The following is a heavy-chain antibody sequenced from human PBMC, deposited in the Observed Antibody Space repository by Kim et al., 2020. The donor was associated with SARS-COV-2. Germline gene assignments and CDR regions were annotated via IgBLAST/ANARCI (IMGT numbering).Heavy chain of an antibody. CDR2: IYYGGST. J-gene: IGHJ4*02. CDR3: SRRAHVLFFPP. D-gene: IGHD3-10*02. V-gene: IGHV4-39*01. Sequence: SETLSLTCSVSGDSFSNSNYYWPWFRQPAGKGLEWIGSIYYGGSTFYNPSLQSRVTISLDTAKNQYSPKMNSVTAADSGVYYCSRRAHVLFFPPWGQGT. CDR1: GDSFSNSNYY.